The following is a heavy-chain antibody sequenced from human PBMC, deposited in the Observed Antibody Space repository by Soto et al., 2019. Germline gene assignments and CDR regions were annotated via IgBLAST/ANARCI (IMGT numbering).Heavy chain of an antibody. Sequence: EVQLLESGGGLVQPGGSLRLSCAASGFTFSSYAMSWVRQAPGKGLEWVSTLSGSGDSTYYADSVKGRFTISRDNSKNTVYLQMNSLRAEDTAVYYCAKGRGYCSGGSCYSDYWGQGTLVTVSS. CDR1: GFTFSSYA. J-gene: IGHJ4*02. D-gene: IGHD2-15*01. CDR2: LSGSGDST. V-gene: IGHV3-23*01. CDR3: AKGRGYCSGGSCYSDY.